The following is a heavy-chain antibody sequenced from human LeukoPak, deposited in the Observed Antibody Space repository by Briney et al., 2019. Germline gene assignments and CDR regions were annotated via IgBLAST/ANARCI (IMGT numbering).Heavy chain of an antibody. CDR3: AKESGKSDY. CDR1: GMNFADYA. Sequence: PGGSLRLSCVVSGMNFADYAMHWVRQPPGKGLEWVSLISADGGSTFSADSVKGRFSISRDNSKNSLYLQMNSLRSEDTAMYYCAKESGKSDYWGQGTLVAVSS. CDR2: ISADGGST. J-gene: IGHJ4*02. V-gene: IGHV3-43*02.